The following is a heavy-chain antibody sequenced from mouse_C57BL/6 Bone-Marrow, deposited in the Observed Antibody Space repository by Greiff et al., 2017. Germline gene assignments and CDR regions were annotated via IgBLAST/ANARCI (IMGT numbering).Heavy chain of an antibody. Sequence: VQLQQSGAELVRPGTSVKVSCKASGYAFTTYLIEWVKQRPGQGLEWIGVINPGSGGTNYNEKFKGKATLTADKSSSTASMQLSSLPSEDSAVYFCARGGGSAPKYYFDYWGQGTTLTVSS. CDR3: ARGGGSAPKYYFDY. D-gene: IGHD3-2*02. CDR1: GYAFTTYL. CDR2: INPGSGGT. J-gene: IGHJ2*01. V-gene: IGHV1-54*01.